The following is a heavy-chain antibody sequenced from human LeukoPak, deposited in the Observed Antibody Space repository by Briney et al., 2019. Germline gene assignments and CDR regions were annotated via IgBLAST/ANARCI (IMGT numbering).Heavy chain of an antibody. V-gene: IGHV3-23*01. CDR2: ISGSGGAT. J-gene: IGHJ4*02. D-gene: IGHD3-22*01. Sequence: SGGSLRLSCAVSGITLSNYGMSWVRQAPGKGLEWVEGISGSGGATNYADSVKGRFTISRDNPKNTLYLQMNSLRVEDTAVYFCAKRGVVIRVILVGFHKEAYYFDSWGQGALVTVSS. CDR3: AKRGVVIRVILVGFHKEAYYFDS. CDR1: GITLSNYG.